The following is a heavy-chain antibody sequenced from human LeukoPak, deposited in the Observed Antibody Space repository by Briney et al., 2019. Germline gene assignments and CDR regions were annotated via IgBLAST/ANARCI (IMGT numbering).Heavy chain of an antibody. D-gene: IGHD2-2*01. V-gene: IGHV3-33*01. Sequence: PGGSLRLSCAASGFTFSSYGMHWVRQAPGKGLEWVAVIWYDGSNKYYADSVKGRFTISRDNSKNTLYLQMNSLRAEDTAVYYCARDGGYCSSTSCEAPHYYYYGMDVWGQGTTVTVFS. CDR2: IWYDGSNK. CDR1: GFTFSSYG. J-gene: IGHJ6*02. CDR3: ARDGGYCSSTSCEAPHYYYYGMDV.